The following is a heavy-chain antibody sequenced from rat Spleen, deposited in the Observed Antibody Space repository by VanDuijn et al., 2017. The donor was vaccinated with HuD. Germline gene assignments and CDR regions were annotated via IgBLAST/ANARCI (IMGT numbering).Heavy chain of an antibody. D-gene: IGHD1-1*01. Sequence: EVQLVESGGGLVQPGRSMKLSCAASGFTLSNYDMVWVRQAPTKGLEWVASISYEGSTTYYRDSVKGRFTISRDNAKSTLYLQMDSLRSEDTATYYCARRRRDWFYFDYWGQGVMVTVSS. CDR1: GFTLSNYD. CDR3: ARRRRDWFYFDY. V-gene: IGHV5-25*01. CDR2: ISYEGSTT. J-gene: IGHJ2*01.